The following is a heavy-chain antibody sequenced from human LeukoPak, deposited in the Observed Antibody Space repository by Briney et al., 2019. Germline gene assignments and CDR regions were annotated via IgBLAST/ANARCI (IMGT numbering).Heavy chain of an antibody. CDR2: INPNSGGT. CDR1: GYTFTGYY. CDR3: ARDRVGRNEFDY. J-gene: IGHJ4*02. Sequence: ASVKVSCKASGYTFTGYYMHWVRQAPGQGLEWMGWINPNSGGTNYAQKFQGRATMTRDTSISTAYMELSRLRSDDTAVYYCARDRVGRNEFDYWGQGTLVTVSS. V-gene: IGHV1-2*02. D-gene: IGHD1-1*01.